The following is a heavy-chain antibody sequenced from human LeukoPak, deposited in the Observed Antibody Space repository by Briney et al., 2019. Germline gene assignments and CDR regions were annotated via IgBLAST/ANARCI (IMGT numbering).Heavy chain of an antibody. CDR1: GFTFSGHW. CDR2: INGDGSAT. V-gene: IGHV3-74*01. CDR3: ARDINWGQVDY. D-gene: IGHD7-27*01. Sequence: PGESLRLSCAASGFTFSGHWMYWLRQAPGKGLAWVSRINGDGSATNYAGSMKGRFTISRDNAKNILYLQMNSLREDDTAVYYCARDINWGQVDYWGQGTLVTVSS. J-gene: IGHJ4*02.